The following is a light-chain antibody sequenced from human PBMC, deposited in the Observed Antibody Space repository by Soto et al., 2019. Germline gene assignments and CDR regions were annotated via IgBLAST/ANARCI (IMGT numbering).Light chain of an antibody. V-gene: IGKV3-15*01. Sequence: EIVMTQSPATLSVSPGERATLSCRASQSVSSNLAWYQQKPGQAPRLLIYGASTRATDIPARFSGSGSGTEFSLTISSLQSEDFAVYHCQQYNNWPLTFGGGTKVDIK. J-gene: IGKJ4*01. CDR1: QSVSSN. CDR2: GAS. CDR3: QQYNNWPLT.